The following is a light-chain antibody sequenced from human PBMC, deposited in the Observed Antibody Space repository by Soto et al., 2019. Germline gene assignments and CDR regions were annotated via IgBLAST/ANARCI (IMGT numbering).Light chain of an antibody. Sequence: DIQMTQSPSSVSASVGDRVTITCRASQIISSWLAWYQQKPGTAPKLLIYAASILQSGVPSRFSGSGSGTDFSLTISSLQPEDFATYYCQQGNSFPLTFGGGTKVEIK. J-gene: IGKJ4*01. V-gene: IGKV1-12*01. CDR3: QQGNSFPLT. CDR1: QIISSW. CDR2: AAS.